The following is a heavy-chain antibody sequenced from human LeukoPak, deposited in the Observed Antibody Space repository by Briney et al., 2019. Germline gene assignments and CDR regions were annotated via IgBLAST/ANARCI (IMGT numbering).Heavy chain of an antibody. D-gene: IGHD3-22*01. Sequence: SETLSLTCAVYGGSFSGYYWSWIRQPPGKGLEWIGEINHSGSTNYNPSLKSRVTISVDTSKNQFSLKLGSVTAADTAVYYCAREGYYDSSGYYYPFDYWGQGTLVIVSS. V-gene: IGHV4-34*01. CDR3: AREGYYDSSGYYYPFDY. J-gene: IGHJ4*02. CDR1: GGSFSGYY. CDR2: INHSGST.